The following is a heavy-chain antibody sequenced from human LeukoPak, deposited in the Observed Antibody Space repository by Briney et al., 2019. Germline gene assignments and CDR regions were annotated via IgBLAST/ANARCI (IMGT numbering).Heavy chain of an antibody. CDR3: ARERLGYCSGDSCYDLYH. Sequence: PGTSLRLSCAASGFTLSSYAMHWVRQAPGKGLEWVAIISYDGSNKYYADSVKGRFTISRDTSKNTLYLQFNSLRAEDTAVYYCARERLGYCSGDSCYDLYHWGQGTLVTVSS. CDR2: ISYDGSNK. CDR1: GFTLSSYA. D-gene: IGHD2-15*01. J-gene: IGHJ5*02. V-gene: IGHV3-30*04.